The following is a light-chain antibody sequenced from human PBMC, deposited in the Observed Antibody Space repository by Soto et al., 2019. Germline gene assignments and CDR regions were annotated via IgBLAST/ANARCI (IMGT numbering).Light chain of an antibody. CDR1: QSISSY. Sequence: EIVLTQSPATLSLSPGERATLSCRASQSISSYLAWYQQKPGQAPRLLIYDASNRATGIPARFSGGGTGTDFTLAISSLEPEDFAVYYCQQRGNWPPTLGGGTKVEIK. CDR3: QQRGNWPPT. CDR2: DAS. J-gene: IGKJ4*01. V-gene: IGKV3-11*01.